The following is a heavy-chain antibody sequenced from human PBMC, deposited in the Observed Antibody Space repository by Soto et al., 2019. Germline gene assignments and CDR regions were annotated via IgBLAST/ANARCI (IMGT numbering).Heavy chain of an antibody. CDR2: IIPVLGAP. D-gene: IGHD2-21*01. CDR3: ARDGDSADYGY. V-gene: IGHV1-69*01. J-gene: IGHJ4*02. Sequence: QVQLVPSGTEVKKPGSSVKVSCKTSGGTFSSFPIAWVRQAPGQGLEWVGGIIPVLGAPSYAQTCQGRVTITADASTSAAYLELSSLISDDKAVYYCARDGDSADYGYWGQGQMVTVAS. CDR1: GGTFSSFP.